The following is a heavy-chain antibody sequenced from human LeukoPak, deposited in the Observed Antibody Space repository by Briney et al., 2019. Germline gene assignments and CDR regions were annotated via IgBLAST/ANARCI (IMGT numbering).Heavy chain of an antibody. V-gene: IGHV4-31*03. CDR1: GGSISSGGYY. CDR2: IYYSGST. CDR3: ARGEMATIYFDY. D-gene: IGHD5-24*01. J-gene: IGHJ4*02. Sequence: SGTLSLTCTVSGGSISSGGYYWSWIRQHPEKGLEWIGYIYYSGSTFYNPSLKSRVTISVDTSKNQFSLKLSSVTAADTAVYYCARGEMATIYFDYWGQGTLVTVSS.